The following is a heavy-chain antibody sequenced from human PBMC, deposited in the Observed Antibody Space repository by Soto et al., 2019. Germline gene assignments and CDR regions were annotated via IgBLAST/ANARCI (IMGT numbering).Heavy chain of an antibody. CDR2: ITPSSGST. V-gene: IGHV1-46*02. D-gene: IGHD1-7*01. CDR1: GYTFNNYF. J-gene: IGHJ5*02. CDR3: ARDLVPIWNYVGLAPGAQHWFDP. Sequence: QVQLVQSGAEVRKPGASVKVYCKASGYTFNNYFMHWVRQAPAQGLEWMGVITPSSGSTTYAQRFQGRLTMTRDTSTSTVYMEPRSLRSEDTAVYFCARDLVPIWNYVGLAPGAQHWFDPWGQGTLVTVSS.